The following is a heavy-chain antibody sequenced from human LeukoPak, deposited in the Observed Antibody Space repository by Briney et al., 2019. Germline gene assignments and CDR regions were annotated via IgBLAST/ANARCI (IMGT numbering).Heavy chain of an antibody. D-gene: IGHD3-22*01. Sequence: SETLSLTCAVSGGSISSGGYSWSWIRQPPGKGLEWIGYIYHSGSTYYNPSLKSRVTISVDRSKNQFSLKPSSVTAADTAVYYCARGYDSSGYYPYYFDYWGQGTLVTVSS. V-gene: IGHV4-30-2*01. J-gene: IGHJ4*02. CDR2: IYHSGST. CDR1: GGSISSGGYS. CDR3: ARGYDSSGYYPYYFDY.